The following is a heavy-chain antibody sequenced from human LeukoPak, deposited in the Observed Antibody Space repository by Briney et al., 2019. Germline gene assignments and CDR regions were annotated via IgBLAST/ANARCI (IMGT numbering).Heavy chain of an antibody. D-gene: IGHD3-10*01. CDR2: ISGSGGST. V-gene: IGHV3-23*01. CDR3: AKVYNMVRGVIHY. J-gene: IGHJ4*02. CDR1: GFTFSSYG. Sequence: GGSLRLSCAASGFTFSSYGMSWVRQAPGKGLEWVSAISGSGGSTYYADSVKGRFTISRDNSKNTLYLQMNSLRAEDTAVYYCAKVYNMVRGVIHYWGQGTLVTVSS.